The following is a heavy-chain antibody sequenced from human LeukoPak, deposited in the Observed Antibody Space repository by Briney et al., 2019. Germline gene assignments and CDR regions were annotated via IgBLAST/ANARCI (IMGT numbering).Heavy chain of an antibody. J-gene: IGHJ4*02. CDR3: ARTNYDFWSGYLMY. CDR1: GGTFSSYV. Sequence: ASVKVSCKASGGTFSSYVISWVRQAPGQGLEWMGWINPNSGGTNYAQKFQGWVTMTRDTSISTAYMELSRLKSDDTAVYYCARTNYDFWSGYLMYWGQGTLVTVSS. V-gene: IGHV1-2*04. D-gene: IGHD3-3*01. CDR2: INPNSGGT.